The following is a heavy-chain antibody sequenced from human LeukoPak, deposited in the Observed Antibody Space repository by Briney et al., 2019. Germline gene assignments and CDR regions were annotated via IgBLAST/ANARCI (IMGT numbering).Heavy chain of an antibody. CDR2: AHYSGDA. CDR3: AGADRHDYGEDY. V-gene: IGHV4-39*07. Sequence: PSETLSLTCIVSGGSIIIDNYYWAWIRQPPGKGLEWIGSAHYSGDAYYNPSLKSRVTISVDTSNNQFSLKLNSVTAADTAMYYCAGADRHDYGEDYWGQGTLVTVSS. J-gene: IGHJ4*02. D-gene: IGHD4-17*01. CDR1: GGSIIIDNYY.